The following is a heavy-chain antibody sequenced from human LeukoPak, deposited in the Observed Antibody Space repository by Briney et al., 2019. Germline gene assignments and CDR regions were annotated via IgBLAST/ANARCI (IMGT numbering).Heavy chain of an antibody. J-gene: IGHJ6*03. CDR2: IYYSGST. V-gene: IGHV4-59*01. Sequence: SETLSLTCTVSGGSIISYYWSWLRHPPGQGLEWIGYIYYSGSTNYNPSLKSRVTISVDTSKNQFSLKLSSVTAADTAVYYCARRMGANSPLYYYYYMDVWGKGTTVTGSS. D-gene: IGHD1-26*01. CDR3: ARRMGANSPLYYYYYMDV. CDR1: GGSIISYY.